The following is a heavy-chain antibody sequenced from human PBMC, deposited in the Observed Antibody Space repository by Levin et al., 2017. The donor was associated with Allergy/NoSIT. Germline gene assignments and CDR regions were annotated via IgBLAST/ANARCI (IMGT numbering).Heavy chain of an antibody. J-gene: IGHJ3*02. CDR3: ARDFSSDAFDI. D-gene: IGHD3-3*02. V-gene: IGHV3-48*01. Sequence: GESLKISCAASGFTFSSFGMNWVRQAPGKGLEWVSYISSSSTIYYADSVKGRFTISRDNAKNSLYLQMNSLRAEDTAVYYCARDFSSDAFDIWGQGTMVTVSS. CDR1: GFTFSSFG. CDR2: ISSSSTI.